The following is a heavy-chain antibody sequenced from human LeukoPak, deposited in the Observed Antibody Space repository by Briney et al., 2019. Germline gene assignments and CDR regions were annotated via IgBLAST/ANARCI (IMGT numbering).Heavy chain of an antibody. CDR3: ARGHKGSGITFGGVIVLDY. D-gene: IGHD3-16*02. CDR2: INHSGST. J-gene: IGHJ4*02. CDR1: GGSFSGYY. Sequence: SETLSLTCAVYGGSFSGYYWSWIRQPPGKGLEWIGEINHSGSTNYNPSLKSRVTISVDTSKNQFSLKLSSVTAADTAVYYCARGHKGSGITFGGVIVLDYWGQGTLVTVSS. V-gene: IGHV4-34*01.